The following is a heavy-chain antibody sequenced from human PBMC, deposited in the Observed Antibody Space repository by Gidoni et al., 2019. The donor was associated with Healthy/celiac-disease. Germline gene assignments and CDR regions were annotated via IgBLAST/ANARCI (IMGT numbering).Heavy chain of an antibody. CDR3: ARGIAAAGDGMDV. CDR1: GYTFTSYD. V-gene: IGHV1-8*01. Sequence: QVQLVQSGAEVKKPGASVKVPCKASGYTFTSYDTNWVRQATGKGLEWMGWMNPNGGNTGYAQKYQGRVTMARNTSISTTYMELSSMRSEDTAVYYCARGIAAAGDGMDVWGQGTTVTVSS. CDR2: MNPNGGNT. J-gene: IGHJ6*02. D-gene: IGHD6-13*01.